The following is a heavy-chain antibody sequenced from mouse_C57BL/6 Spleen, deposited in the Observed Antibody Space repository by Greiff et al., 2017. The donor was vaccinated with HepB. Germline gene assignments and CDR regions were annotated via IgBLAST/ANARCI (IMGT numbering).Heavy chain of an antibody. CDR1: GFTFSSYT. J-gene: IGHJ2*01. D-gene: IGHD2-4*01. Sequence: EVKLMESGGGLVKPGGSLKLSCAASGFTFSSYTMSWVRQTPEKRLEWVATISGGGGNTYYPDSVKGRFTISRDNAKNTLYLQMSSLRSEDTALYYCARQDDYEDFDYGGQGTTLTVSS. V-gene: IGHV5-9*01. CDR2: ISGGGGNT. CDR3: ARQDDYEDFDY.